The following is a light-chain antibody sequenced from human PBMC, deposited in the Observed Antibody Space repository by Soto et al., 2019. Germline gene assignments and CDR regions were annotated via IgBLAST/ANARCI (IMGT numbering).Light chain of an antibody. CDR1: SSDVGYYNY. V-gene: IGLV2-14*01. Sequence: QSALTQPASVSGSPGQSITISCAGTSSDVGYYNYVSWYQQHPGKAPKLMIYEVSNRPSGVSNRFSGSKSGNTASLTISGLQAEDAADYYCSSYTNSSPYVVFGGGTKLTVL. CDR3: SSYTNSSPYVV. J-gene: IGLJ2*01. CDR2: EVS.